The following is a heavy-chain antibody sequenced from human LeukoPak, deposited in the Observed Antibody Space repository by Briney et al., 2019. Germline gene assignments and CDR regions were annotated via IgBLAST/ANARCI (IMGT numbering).Heavy chain of an antibody. CDR2: ISGSSSYK. Sequence: GGSLRLSCVASGLTFNSYNMNWVRQAPGKGLEWVSSISGSSSYKYSADSLSGRFTISRDNARNSLYLQMNSLRVEDTAVYYCARFSDDYYYYYMDVWGKGTTVTVSS. J-gene: IGHJ6*03. V-gene: IGHV3-21*01. CDR1: GLTFNSYN. CDR3: ARFSDDYYYYYMDV.